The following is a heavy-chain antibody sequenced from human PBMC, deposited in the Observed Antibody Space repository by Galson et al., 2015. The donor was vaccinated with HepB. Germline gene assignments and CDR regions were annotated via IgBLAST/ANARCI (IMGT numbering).Heavy chain of an antibody. CDR3: AADHTQPAVFDY. CDR2: IVVGSGNT. Sequence: QSGAEVTKPGASVKVSCKASGFTFTSSAMQWVRQARGQRLEWIGWIVVGSGNTNYAQKFQERVTITRDMSTSTAYMELSSLRSEDTAVYYCAADHTQPAVFDYWGQGTLVTVSS. J-gene: IGHJ4*02. V-gene: IGHV1-58*02. CDR1: GFTFTSSA. D-gene: IGHD2-2*01.